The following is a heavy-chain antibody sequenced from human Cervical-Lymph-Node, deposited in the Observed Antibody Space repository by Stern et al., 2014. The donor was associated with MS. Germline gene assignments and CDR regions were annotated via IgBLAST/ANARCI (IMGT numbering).Heavy chain of an antibody. J-gene: IGHJ4*02. CDR3: ARDSWSGLTNPNYLEY. CDR2: TSFDGSAK. CDR1: GFTFSSYA. D-gene: IGHD3-3*01. Sequence: QVQLVQSGGGVVQPGRSLRLSCAASGFTFSSYAMHWVRQAPGTGLEWVAITSFDGSAKYVDSVRGRFTISRDNSNNMVYLQMNSLRVDDTAVYYCARDSWSGLTNPNYLEYWGQGTLVTVSP. V-gene: IGHV3-30*04.